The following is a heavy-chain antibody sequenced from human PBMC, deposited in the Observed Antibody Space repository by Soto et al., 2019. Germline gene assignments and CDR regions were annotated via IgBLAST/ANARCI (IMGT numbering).Heavy chain of an antibody. J-gene: IGHJ4*02. Sequence: ASVKVSCKASGYTFTSYAMHWVRQAPGQRLEWMGWINAGNGNTKYSQKFQGRVTITRDTSASTAYMELSSLRSEDTAVYYCATDGGYSYGYFDYWGQGTLVTVSS. CDR3: ATDGGYSYGYFDY. D-gene: IGHD5-18*01. V-gene: IGHV1-3*01. CDR2: INAGNGNT. CDR1: GYTFTSYA.